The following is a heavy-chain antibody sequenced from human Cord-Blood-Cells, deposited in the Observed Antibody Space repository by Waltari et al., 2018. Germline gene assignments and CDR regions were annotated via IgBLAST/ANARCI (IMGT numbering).Heavy chain of an antibody. J-gene: IGHJ4*02. CDR2: IYSGGST. D-gene: IGHD1-26*01. V-gene: IGHV3-53*01. CDR1: AFTVSSNY. CDR3: AREFYSGSYYFDY. Sequence: EVQLVESGGGLIQPGGSLRLSCAASAFTVSSNYMSWVRQAPRKGLEWVSVIYSGGSTYYADSVKGQFTISRDNSKNTLYLQMNSLRAEDTAVYYCAREFYSGSYYFDYWGQGTLVTVSS.